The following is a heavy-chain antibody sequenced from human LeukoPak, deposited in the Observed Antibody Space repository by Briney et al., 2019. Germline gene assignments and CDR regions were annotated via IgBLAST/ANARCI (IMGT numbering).Heavy chain of an antibody. J-gene: IGHJ6*03. CDR2: IYTSGST. CDR3: ARVRDYYYMDV. Sequence: SETLSLTCTVSGGSISSGSYYWSWIRQPAGKGLEWIGRIYTSGSTNYNPSLKSRVTISVDKSKNQFSLKLSSVTAADTAVYYCARVRDYYYMDVWGKGTTVTVSS. CDR1: GGSISSGSYY. V-gene: IGHV4-61*02.